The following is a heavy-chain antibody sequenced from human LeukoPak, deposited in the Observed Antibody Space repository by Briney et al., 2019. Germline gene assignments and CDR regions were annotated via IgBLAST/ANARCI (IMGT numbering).Heavy chain of an antibody. V-gene: IGHV3-30*01. J-gene: IGHJ4*02. CDR1: GFTFSSYA. D-gene: IGHD3-22*01. CDR2: ISYDGSNK. CDR3: ARDRYDSSGSTPGPDY. Sequence: PGRSLRLSCAASGFTFSSYAMHWVRQAPGKGLEWVAVISYDGSNKYYADSVKGRFTISRDNSKNTLYLEINSLTAEDTAVYYCARDRYDSSGSTPGPDYWGQGTLVTVSS.